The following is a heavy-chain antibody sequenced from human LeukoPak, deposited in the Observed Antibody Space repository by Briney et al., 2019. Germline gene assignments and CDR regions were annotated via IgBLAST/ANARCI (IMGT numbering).Heavy chain of an antibody. CDR1: GGTFSSYA. D-gene: IGHD5-12*01. Sequence: SVKVSCKASGGTFSSYAISWVRQAPGQGLEWMGRIIPIFGIANYAQKFQGRVTITADKSTSPAYTELSSLRSEDTAVYYFARDSYSGYDYWGQGTLVTVSS. CDR3: ARDSYSGYDY. CDR2: IIPIFGIA. V-gene: IGHV1-69*04. J-gene: IGHJ4*02.